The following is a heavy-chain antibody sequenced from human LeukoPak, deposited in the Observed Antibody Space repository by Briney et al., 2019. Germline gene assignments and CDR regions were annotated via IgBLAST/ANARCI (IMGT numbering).Heavy chain of an antibody. CDR1: GGSISSSSYY. CDR3: ARDLWLQFGGSWFDP. J-gene: IGHJ5*02. D-gene: IGHD5-24*01. Sequence: SETLSLTCTVSGGSISSSSYYWGWIRQPPGKGLEWIGSIYYSGSTYYNPSLKSRVTISVDTSKNQFSLKLSSVTAADTAVYYCARDLWLQFGGSWFDPWGQGTLVTVSS. CDR2: IYYSGST. V-gene: IGHV4-39*07.